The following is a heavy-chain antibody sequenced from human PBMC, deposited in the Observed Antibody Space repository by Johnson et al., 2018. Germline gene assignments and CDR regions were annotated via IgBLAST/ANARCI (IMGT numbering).Heavy chain of an antibody. V-gene: IGHV3-30*18. CDR2: ISYDGSDK. D-gene: IGHD5-18*01. CDR1: GFTFSSYA. Sequence: VQLVESGGGVVQPGRSLRLSCAASGFTFSSYAMHWVRQAPGKGLEWVAVISYDGSDKYSADSVKGRFTISRDNSKNTLYLQMNSLRTGDTAVYYCAKSRGGYSFGNAFDIWGQGTMVTVSS. CDR3: AKSRGGYSFGNAFDI. J-gene: IGHJ3*02.